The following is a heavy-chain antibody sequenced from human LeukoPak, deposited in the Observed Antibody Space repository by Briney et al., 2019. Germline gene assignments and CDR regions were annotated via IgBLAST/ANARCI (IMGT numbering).Heavy chain of an antibody. D-gene: IGHD1-26*01. J-gene: IGHJ4*02. V-gene: IGHV3-23*01. CDR1: AFTFSSYA. CDR2: ISGDTKNT. CDR3: AKMRPLVGSTAFDS. Sequence: GGSLRLSCAASAFTFSSYAMSWVRQAPGKGLEWVSVISGDTKNTYYADSVRGRFAISRDNSRNTLYLQMNSLRVEDRAVYYCAKMRPLVGSTAFDSWGQGTLVTVSS.